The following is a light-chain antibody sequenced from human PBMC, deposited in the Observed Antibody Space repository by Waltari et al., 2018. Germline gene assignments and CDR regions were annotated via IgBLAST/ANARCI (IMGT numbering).Light chain of an antibody. CDR3: CSYVASYTFV. V-gene: IGLV2-11*01. J-gene: IGLJ2*01. CDR1: VWALGGYAY. CDR2: DVS. Sequence: QSALTQPRSVSGSPGQPVPISCTGTVWALGGYAYVSWYQQHPGKAPRLLIYDVSERPSGVPDRFSGSKSGNTASLTISGLQAEDEAEYFCCSYVASYTFVFGGGTRLTVL.